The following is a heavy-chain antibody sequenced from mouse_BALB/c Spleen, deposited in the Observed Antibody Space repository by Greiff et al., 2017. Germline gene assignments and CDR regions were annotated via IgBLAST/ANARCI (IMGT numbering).Heavy chain of an antibody. CDR3: TRDNYDYDENYYAMDY. D-gene: IGHD2-4*01. CDR1: GFTFSSYT. CDR2: ISSGGSYT. Sequence: EVQLVESGGGLVKPGGSLKLSCAASGFTFSSYTMSWVRQTPEKRLEWVATISSGGSYTYYPDSVKGRFTISRDNAKNTLYLQMSSLKSEDTAMYYCTRDNYDYDENYYAMDYWGQGTSVTVSS. J-gene: IGHJ4*01. V-gene: IGHV5-6-4*01.